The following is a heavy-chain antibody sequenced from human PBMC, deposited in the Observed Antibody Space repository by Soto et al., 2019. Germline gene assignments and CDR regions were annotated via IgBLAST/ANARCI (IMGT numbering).Heavy chain of an antibody. J-gene: IGHJ6*03. CDR1: GFTFSSYA. CDR3: AKARGYCTNGVCSREYYYYYYMDV. D-gene: IGHD2-8*01. Sequence: GGSLRLSCAASGFTFSSYAMSWVRQAPGKGLEWVSAISGSGGSTYYADSVKGRFTISRDNSKNTLYLQMNSLRAEDTAVYYCAKARGYCTNGVCSREYYYYYYMDVWGKGTTVTVSS. V-gene: IGHV3-23*01. CDR2: ISGSGGST.